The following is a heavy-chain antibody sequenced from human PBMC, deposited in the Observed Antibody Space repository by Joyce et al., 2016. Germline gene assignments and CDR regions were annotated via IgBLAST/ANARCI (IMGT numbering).Heavy chain of an antibody. CDR2: ISYDGSNK. Sequence: QVQLVESGGGVVQPGRSLRLSCAASGFTFSNYGMHWVRQAPGKGLEWVAVISYDGSNKYYGDSGKGRFTISRDNSKNTLYLQMNSLRPEDTAVYYCARALGWDSNSCHDYWGQGTLVTVSS. D-gene: IGHD6-13*01. V-gene: IGHV3-30*03. CDR3: ARALGWDSNSCHDY. CDR1: GFTFSNYG. J-gene: IGHJ4*02.